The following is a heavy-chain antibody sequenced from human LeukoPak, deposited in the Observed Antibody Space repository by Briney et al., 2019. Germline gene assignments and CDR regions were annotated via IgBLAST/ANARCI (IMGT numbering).Heavy chain of an antibody. Sequence: GASLILSCAASGFTFSSYAMRWVRQAPGQGLEWVSAISGSGGSTYYADSVQGRFTISRDNSKNTLYLQMNSLRAEDTDVYYCAKDQRSSWPNYYGMDVWGQGTTVTVSS. CDR3: AKDQRSSWPNYYGMDV. CDR1: GFTFSSYA. V-gene: IGHV3-23*01. D-gene: IGHD6-13*01. J-gene: IGHJ6*02. CDR2: ISGSGGST.